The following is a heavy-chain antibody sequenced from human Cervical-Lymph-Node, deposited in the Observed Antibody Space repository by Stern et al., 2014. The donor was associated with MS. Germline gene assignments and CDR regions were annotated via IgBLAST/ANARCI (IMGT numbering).Heavy chain of an antibody. CDR2: FSGTGTTT. J-gene: IGHJ5*02. V-gene: IGHV3-11*01. CDR1: GFTFSDYY. CDR3: AKDRRERNDRDGLDL. Sequence: VQLVESGGGVVKPGGSLRLSCLASGFTFSDYYMTWIRQAPGKGLDGVSYFSGTGTTTSYGESVRGRFTISRDNSKNSLYLQMNGLKVDDTAVYYCAKDRRERNDRDGLDLWGQGTLVTVSS. D-gene: IGHD1-1*01.